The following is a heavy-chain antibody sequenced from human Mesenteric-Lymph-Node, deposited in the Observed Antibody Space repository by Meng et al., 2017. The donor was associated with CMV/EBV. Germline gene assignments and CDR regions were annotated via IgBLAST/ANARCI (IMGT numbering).Heavy chain of an antibody. CDR3: ARRGNYDSDYSEY. J-gene: IGHJ4*02. D-gene: IGHD3-22*01. CDR1: GDSISNSTYY. V-gene: IGHV4-39*01. CDR2: VHHSGTT. Sequence: QLQLTESGPGLVKPSEPLSLSCIVSGDSISNSTYYWTWIRQPPGKGLEWIGSVHHSGTTYYNPSLKGRLTISVDTSANLFSLRLTTVTAADTATYYCARRGNYDSDYSEYWGQGTLVTVSS.